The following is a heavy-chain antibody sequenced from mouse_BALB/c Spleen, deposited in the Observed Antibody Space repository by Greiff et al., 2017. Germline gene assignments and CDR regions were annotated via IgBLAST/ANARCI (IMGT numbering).Heavy chain of an antibody. CDR2: ISYSGST. V-gene: IGHV3-2*02. Sequence: EVQLQESGPGLVKPSQSLSLTCTVTGYSITSDYAWNWIRQFPGNKLEWMGYISYSGSTSYNPSLKSRISITRDTSKNQFFLQLNSVTTEDTATYYCARERETGTEFAYWGQGTLVTVSA. J-gene: IGHJ3*01. CDR1: GYSITSDYA. CDR3: ARERETGTEFAY. D-gene: IGHD4-1*01.